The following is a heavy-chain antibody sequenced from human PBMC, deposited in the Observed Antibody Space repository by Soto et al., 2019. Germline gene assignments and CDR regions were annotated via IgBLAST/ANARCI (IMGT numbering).Heavy chain of an antibody. CDR1: GSTFSGAW. V-gene: IGHV3-15*01. Sequence: GGSLRLSCAASGSTFSGAWMSWVRQAPGKGLEWVGRIKSKTDGGTKDYAAPVQGRFTISRDDSKNTLYLQMDGLKTEDTAVYYCTTVRNGNYVFDYWGQGTLVTVS. J-gene: IGHJ4*02. D-gene: IGHD3-16*01. CDR3: TTVRNGNYVFDY. CDR2: IKSKTDGGTK.